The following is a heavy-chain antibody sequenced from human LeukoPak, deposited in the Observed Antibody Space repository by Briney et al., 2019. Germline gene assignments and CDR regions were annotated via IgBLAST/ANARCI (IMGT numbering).Heavy chain of an antibody. CDR3: ETYDGAGRGF. J-gene: IGHJ4*02. V-gene: IGHV3-21*01. CDR1: GFTSSRYS. CDR2: ISTGSTYI. D-gene: IGHD3-22*01. Sequence: GGSLRLSCTASGFTSSRYSMNWVRQAPGKGLEWISSISTGSTYINYADSVKGRFTISRDNAKNSLFLQLNSLSAEDTAVYYCETYDGAGRGFWGQGTLVAVSS.